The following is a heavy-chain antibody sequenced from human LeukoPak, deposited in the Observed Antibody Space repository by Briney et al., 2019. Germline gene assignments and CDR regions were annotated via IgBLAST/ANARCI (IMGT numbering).Heavy chain of an antibody. D-gene: IGHD2-15*01. J-gene: IGHJ4*02. CDR2: ISSSSITI. V-gene: IGHV3-48*04. Sequence: GGSLRLSCAASGFTSSSYSLNWVRQAPGKGLEWVSFISSSSITIYYADSVKGRFTISRDNAEKSLYLQMNSLRAEDTAVYYCARDRGGSYSAIDYWGQGTLVTVSS. CDR1: GFTSSSYS. CDR3: ARDRGGSYSAIDY.